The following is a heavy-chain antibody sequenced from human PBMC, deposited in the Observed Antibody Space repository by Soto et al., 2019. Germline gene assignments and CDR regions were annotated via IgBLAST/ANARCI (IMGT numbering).Heavy chain of an antibody. Sequence: PSETLSLTCAVSGYSISSGYYWGWIRQPPGKGLEWIGSMYHSGSTYYNPSLKSRVTISVDTSKNQFSLKLSSVTAADTAVYYCARDAITAVRGVNSWFDPWGQGTLVTVSS. V-gene: IGHV4-38-2*02. CDR1: GYSISSGYY. CDR2: MYHSGST. CDR3: ARDAITAVRGVNSWFDP. D-gene: IGHD3-10*01. J-gene: IGHJ5*02.